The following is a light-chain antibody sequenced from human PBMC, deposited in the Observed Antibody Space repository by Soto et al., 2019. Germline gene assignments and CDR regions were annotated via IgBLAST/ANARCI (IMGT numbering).Light chain of an antibody. V-gene: IGKV1-39*01. CDR1: QNINLY. J-gene: IGKJ4*01. CDR3: QQSYITLSLN. CDR2: AAS. Sequence: IQMTQSPSSLSASVGDTVTITCRASQNINLYLNWFQQKPGKAPRLLIYAASTLESGVPSRFSGGGSGTDFTLTISSMQPEDFATYFCQQSYITLSLNFGGGTKVDMK.